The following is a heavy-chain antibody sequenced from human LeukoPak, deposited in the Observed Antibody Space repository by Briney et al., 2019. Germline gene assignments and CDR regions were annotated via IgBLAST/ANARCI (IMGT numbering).Heavy chain of an antibody. J-gene: IGHJ4*02. CDR2: IKHDESEK. D-gene: IGHD3-16*01. CDR3: TRRLDD. CDR1: GFTFSDYY. Sequence: GGSLRLSCAASGFTFSDYYMSWVRQAPGKGLEWVANIKHDESEKNYLDSVKGRFTISRDNAQNSLYLQMNGLRVEDTAVYYCTRRLDDWGQGTLVTVS. V-gene: IGHV3-7*01.